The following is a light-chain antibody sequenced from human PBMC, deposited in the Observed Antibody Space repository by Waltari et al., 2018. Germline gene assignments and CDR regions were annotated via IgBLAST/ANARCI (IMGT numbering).Light chain of an antibody. CDR2: EVS. J-gene: IGLJ2*01. V-gene: IGLV2-14*01. CDR1: RSDVGGYNY. Sequence: QSALTQPASVSGSPGQSSTISCTGTRSDVGGYNYVSWYQQHPGKAPKLMIYEVSNRPSGVSNRFSGSKSGNTASLTISGLQAEDEADYYCSSYTSSSTLAFGGGTKLTVL. CDR3: SSYTSSSTLA.